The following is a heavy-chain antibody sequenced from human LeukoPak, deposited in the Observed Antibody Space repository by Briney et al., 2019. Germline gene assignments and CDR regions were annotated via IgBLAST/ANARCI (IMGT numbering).Heavy chain of an antibody. V-gene: IGHV3-23*01. CDR1: GFTSTNYA. Sequence: GGSLILSCAASGFTSTNYAMGWVRQAPGKGLEWLSTISGSGDNTYYADSVKGRFTISRDNSKNTLYLQMSRLRVEDTAVYYCAARPPRVVAGPFDYWGQGTLVTVSS. CDR2: ISGSGDNT. CDR3: AARPPRVVAGPFDY. J-gene: IGHJ4*02. D-gene: IGHD6-19*01.